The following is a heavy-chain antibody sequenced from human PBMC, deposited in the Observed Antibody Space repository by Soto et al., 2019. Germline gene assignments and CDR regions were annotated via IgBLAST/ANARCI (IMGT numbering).Heavy chain of an antibody. D-gene: IGHD4-17*01. V-gene: IGHV3-23*01. CDR1: GFTFISYG. CDR3: AKATATVTLKDAFDI. CDR2: ISGSGGTT. J-gene: IGHJ3*02. Sequence: VQVLESGGGLVQPGGSLRLSCAASGFTFISYGMSWVRQAPGKGLEWVSAISGSGGTTYYADSVKGRFTISRDNSKNTLYLQMNSLRAEDTAVYYCAKATATVTLKDAFDIWGQGTMVTVSS.